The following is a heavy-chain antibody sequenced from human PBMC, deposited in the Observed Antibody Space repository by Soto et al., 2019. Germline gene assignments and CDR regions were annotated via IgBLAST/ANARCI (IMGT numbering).Heavy chain of an antibody. J-gene: IGHJ4*02. V-gene: IGHV1-18*01. CDR3: TRTSSTSNFEG. CDR1: GYTFTNYG. CDR2: IRGYNGKT. D-gene: IGHD1-26*01. Sequence: QVQLVQSGAEVKKPGASVKVSCKASGYTFTNYGITWVRQAPGQGLEWMGWIRGYNGKTEYAQKVQGRVTMTTDTSTSTAYMDLGSLRSDDTAVYYCTRTSSTSNFEGWGQGTLVTVSS.